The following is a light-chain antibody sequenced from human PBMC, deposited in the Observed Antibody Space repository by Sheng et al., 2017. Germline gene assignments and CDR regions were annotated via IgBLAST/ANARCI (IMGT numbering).Light chain of an antibody. CDR1: QTVLYSSSNRNY. CDR3: QHYYEPPYT. Sequence: DIVMTQSPDSLTVSLGERATINCKSSQTVLYSSSNRNYLAWYQQKPGQPPKLLISWASSRMSGVPDRFSGSGSGTDFTLSISNLQAEDVAVYYCQHYYEPPYTFGQGTKLEI. J-gene: IGKJ2*01. V-gene: IGKV4-1*01. CDR2: WAS.